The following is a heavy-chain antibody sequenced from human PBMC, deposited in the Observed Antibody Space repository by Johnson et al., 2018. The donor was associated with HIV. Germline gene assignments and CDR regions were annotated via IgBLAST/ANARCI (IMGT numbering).Heavy chain of an antibody. CDR2: IKSKTDGGTS. CDR3: TTRLRGYRGYDYAFDI. V-gene: IGHV3-15*01. J-gene: IGHJ3*02. D-gene: IGHD5-12*01. CDR1: GFTFSNAW. Sequence: VKLVESGGGLVKPGGSLRLSCAASGFTFSNAWMSWVRQAPGKGLEWVGRIKSKTDGGTSDYAAPVKGRFTISRDYSKNTLYLQMNSLKTEDTAVYYCTTRLRGYRGYDYAFDIWGQGTMVTVSS.